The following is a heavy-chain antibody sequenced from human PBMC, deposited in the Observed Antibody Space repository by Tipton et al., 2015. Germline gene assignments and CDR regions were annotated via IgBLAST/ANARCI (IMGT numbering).Heavy chain of an antibody. D-gene: IGHD1-26*01. CDR3: ARILVGSTRSFDI. CDR1: GFSFSDSP. V-gene: IGHV3-73*01. J-gene: IGHJ3*02. Sequence: SLRLSCEASGFSFSDSPMHWVRQASGRGLEWVGRVRSKAKGYATAYAASVKGRFTVSRDDSKNTAYLQMNSLSAEDTALYYCARILVGSTRSFDIWGQGTMVTVSS. CDR2: VRSKAKGYAT.